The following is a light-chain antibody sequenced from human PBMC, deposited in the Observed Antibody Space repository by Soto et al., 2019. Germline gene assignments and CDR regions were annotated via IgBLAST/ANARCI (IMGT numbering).Light chain of an antibody. CDR3: QQYGRLPLS. CDR1: QSLTNSF. CDR2: GAS. J-gene: IGKJ4*01. Sequence: EILLTQSPGTLSLSLGDRATLSCRASQSLTNSFLAWYQQKPGQTPRLVIYGASFRATDIPDRFSGSGSGTDFTLTISRLEPEDFAVYFCQQYGRLPLSFGGGTKVEIK. V-gene: IGKV3-20*01.